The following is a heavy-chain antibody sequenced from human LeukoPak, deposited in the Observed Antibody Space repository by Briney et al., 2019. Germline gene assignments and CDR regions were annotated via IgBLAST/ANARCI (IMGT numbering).Heavy chain of an antibody. D-gene: IGHD1-20*01. CDR3: AKDRSLYLESSVDY. V-gene: IGHV4-31*03. CDR1: GGSISSGGYY. CDR2: IYYSGST. J-gene: IGHJ4*02. Sequence: SQTLSLTCTVSGGSISSGGYYWSWIRQHPGKGLEWIGYIYYSGSTYYNPSLKSRVTISVDTSKNQFSLKLSSVTAADTAMYYCAKDRSLYLESSVDYWGQGTLVTVSS.